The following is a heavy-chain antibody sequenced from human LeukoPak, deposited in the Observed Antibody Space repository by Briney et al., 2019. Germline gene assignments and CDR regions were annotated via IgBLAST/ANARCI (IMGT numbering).Heavy chain of an antibody. Sequence: RGSLRLSCAASGFTFRSYSMNWVRQAPGKGLEWVSYISSSSSTIYYADSVKGRFTISRDNSKNMLYLQMNSLRTEDTAVYYCAKVGSGNDYYWGQGTLVTVSS. D-gene: IGHD5-12*01. J-gene: IGHJ4*02. CDR3: AKVGSGNDYY. CDR1: GFTFRSYS. CDR2: ISSSSSTI. V-gene: IGHV3-48*01.